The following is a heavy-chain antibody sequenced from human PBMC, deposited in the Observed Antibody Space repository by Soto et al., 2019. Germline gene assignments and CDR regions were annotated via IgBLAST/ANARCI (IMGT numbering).Heavy chain of an antibody. Sequence: SETLSLTCTVSGGSISSGDYYWSWIRQPPGKGLEWIGYIYYSGSTYYNPSLKSRVTISVDTSKNQFSLKLSSVTAADTAVYYCARDTLRAYDFWSGSYYYGMDVWGQGTTVTVSS. CDR2: IYYSGST. V-gene: IGHV4-30-4*02. J-gene: IGHJ6*02. D-gene: IGHD3-3*01. CDR3: ARDTLRAYDFWSGSYYYGMDV. CDR1: GGSISSGDYY.